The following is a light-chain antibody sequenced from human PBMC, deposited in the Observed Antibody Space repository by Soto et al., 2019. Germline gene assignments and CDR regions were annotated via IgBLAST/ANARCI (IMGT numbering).Light chain of an antibody. CDR1: SGDVGSYNL. V-gene: IGLV2-23*02. Sequence: QSVLTQPASVSGSPGQSITISCTGTSGDVGSYNLVSWYQQHPGKAPKLMIYEVSQRPSGVSNRFSGSKSGNTASLTISGLQDEDEADYYCCSYAGTSNVVFGGGTKLTVL. CDR3: CSYAGTSNVV. CDR2: EVS. J-gene: IGLJ2*01.